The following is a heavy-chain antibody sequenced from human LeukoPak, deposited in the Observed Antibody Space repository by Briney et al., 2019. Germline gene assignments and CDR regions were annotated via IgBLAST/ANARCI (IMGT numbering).Heavy chain of an antibody. CDR3: ARGGGYSGYDFGY. Sequence: SETLSLTCTVSGGSINTYYLSWIRQPPGKGLEWIGYIYYSGSTNYNPSLKSRVTISVDTSKNQFSLNLSSVTAADTAVYYCARGGGYSGYDFGYWGQGTLVTVSS. CDR2: IYYSGST. J-gene: IGHJ4*02. V-gene: IGHV4-59*01. CDR1: GGSINTYY. D-gene: IGHD5-12*01.